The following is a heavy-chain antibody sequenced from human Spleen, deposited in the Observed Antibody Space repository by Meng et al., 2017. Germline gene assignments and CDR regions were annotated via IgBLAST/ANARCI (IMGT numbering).Heavy chain of an antibody. CDR1: GFTFSDYY. Sequence: GESLKISCSASGFTFSDYYINWIRQAPGKGLEWISYISSNGGSRHYADSVKGRFTVSRDNAKTSLYLQMNSLRAEDTAIYYCARDSYSVRTFDIWGQGTRVTVSS. D-gene: IGHD1-26*01. V-gene: IGHV3-11*04. CDR3: ARDSYSVRTFDI. CDR2: ISSNGGSR. J-gene: IGHJ3*02.